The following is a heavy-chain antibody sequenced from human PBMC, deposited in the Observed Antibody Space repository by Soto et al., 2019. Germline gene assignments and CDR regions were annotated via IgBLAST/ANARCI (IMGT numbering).Heavy chain of an antibody. V-gene: IGHV3-7*01. J-gene: IGHJ6*03. Sequence: GGSLRLSCAASGFTFSSYWMSWVRQAPGKGLEWVANIKQDGSEKYYVDSVKGRFTISRDNAKNSLYLQMNSLRAEDTAVYYCARDSGYALGYDYYYMDVWGKGTTVTVSS. CDR2: IKQDGSEK. CDR1: GFTFSSYW. D-gene: IGHD5-12*01. CDR3: ARDSGYALGYDYYYMDV.